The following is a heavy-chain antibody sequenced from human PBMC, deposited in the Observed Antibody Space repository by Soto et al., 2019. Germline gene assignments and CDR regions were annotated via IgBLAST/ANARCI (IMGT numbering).Heavy chain of an antibody. D-gene: IGHD3-22*01. Sequence: ASVKVSCKASGYTFTSYYMHWVRQAPGQGLEWMGIINPSGGSTSYAQKFQGRVTMTRDTSTSTVYMELSSLRSEDTAGYYCARSAESKYYYDSSGYYTTPFDYWGQGTLVTVSS. CDR2: INPSGGST. CDR3: ARSAESKYYYDSSGYYTTPFDY. CDR1: GYTFTSYY. V-gene: IGHV1-46*01. J-gene: IGHJ4*02.